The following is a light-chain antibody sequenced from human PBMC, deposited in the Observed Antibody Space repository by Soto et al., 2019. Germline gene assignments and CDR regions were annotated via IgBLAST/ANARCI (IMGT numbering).Light chain of an antibody. CDR3: SSHTASSTLV. J-gene: IGLJ1*01. Sequence: QSALSQPASVSGSPGQSITISCTGTSSDVGGYDFVSWYQHPPGKAPKLIIFEVNDRPSGVSDRFSGSKSGNTASLTISGLRAEDEADYYCSSHTASSTLVFGTGTKVTVI. CDR2: EVN. V-gene: IGLV2-14*01. CDR1: SSDVGGYDF.